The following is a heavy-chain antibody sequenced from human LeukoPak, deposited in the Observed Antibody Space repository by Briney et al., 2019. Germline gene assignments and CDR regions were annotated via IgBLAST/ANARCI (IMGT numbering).Heavy chain of an antibody. CDR1: GYTFTSYA. V-gene: IGHV7-4-1*02. D-gene: IGHD3-16*02. J-gene: IGHJ5*01. CDR3: ARAHQPLGGLSFPDS. Sequence: ASVKVSCKASGYTFTSYAMNWVRQAPGQGLEWMGWINTDTGNPTYAQGFTGRFDFSLDTSVSTAYLQISSLKAEDTAVYYCARAHQPLGGLSFPDSWGQGTLVTVSS. CDR2: INTDTGNP.